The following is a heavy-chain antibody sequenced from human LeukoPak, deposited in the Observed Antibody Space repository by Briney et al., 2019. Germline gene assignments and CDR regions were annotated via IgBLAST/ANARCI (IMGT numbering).Heavy chain of an antibody. CDR1: GYIFTSYY. CDR3: AREGSRYFDWLLFNWFDP. CDR2: INPSGGST. Sequence: ASVKVSCKASGYIFTSYYMHWVRQAPGQGLEWMGIINPSGGSTSYAQKFQGRVTMTRDTSTSTVYMELSSLRSEDTAVYYCAREGSRYFDWLLFNWFDPWGQGTLVTVSS. V-gene: IGHV1-46*01. D-gene: IGHD3-9*01. J-gene: IGHJ5*02.